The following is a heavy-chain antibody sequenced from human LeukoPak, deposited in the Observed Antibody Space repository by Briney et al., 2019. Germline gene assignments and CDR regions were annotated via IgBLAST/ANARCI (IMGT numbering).Heavy chain of an antibody. CDR2: ISYDGSNK. D-gene: IGHD5-18*01. Sequence: GRSLRLSCAASGFTFSSYGMHWVRQAPGKGLEWVAVISYDGSNKYYADSVKGRFTISRDNSKNTLYLQMNSLRAEDTAVYYCARDLRREYSYGNYYYYYGMDVWGQGTTVTVSS. V-gene: IGHV3-30*03. J-gene: IGHJ6*02. CDR3: ARDLRREYSYGNYYYYYGMDV. CDR1: GFTFSSYG.